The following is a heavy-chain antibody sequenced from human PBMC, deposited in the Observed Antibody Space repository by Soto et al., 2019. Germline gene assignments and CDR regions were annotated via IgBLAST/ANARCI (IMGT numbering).Heavy chain of an antibody. D-gene: IGHD5-12*01. CDR3: ARGGNRYSNVASGVGGFDF. CDR2: VYHTGAT. J-gene: IGHJ4*02. Sequence: SETLSLTCTVSGASISSSYWSWIRQSPERGLEWVAYVYHTGATNYNPSLKSRVTISLDTSKGQFSLNLTSLTTADTAVYFCARGGNRYSNVASGVGGFDFWGQGXLFTVSS. V-gene: IGHV4-59*01. CDR1: GASISSSY.